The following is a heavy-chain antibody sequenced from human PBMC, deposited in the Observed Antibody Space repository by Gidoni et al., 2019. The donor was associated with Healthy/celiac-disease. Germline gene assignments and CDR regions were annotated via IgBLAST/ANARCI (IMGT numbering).Heavy chain of an antibody. J-gene: IGHJ4*02. Sequence: QVQLVESGGGVVQPGRSLRLSCAAPGFTFSSYAMHWVRQAPGKGLEWVAVISYDGSNKYYADSVKGRFTISRDNSKNTLYLQMNSLRAEDTAVYYCALSGYYSQSFDYWGQGTLVTVSS. D-gene: IGHD3-22*01. V-gene: IGHV3-30*04. CDR1: GFTFSSYA. CDR2: ISYDGSNK. CDR3: ALSGYYSQSFDY.